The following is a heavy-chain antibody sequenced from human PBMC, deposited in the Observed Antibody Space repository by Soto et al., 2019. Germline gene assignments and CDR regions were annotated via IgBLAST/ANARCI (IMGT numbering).Heavy chain of an antibody. CDR2: ISGSGGST. D-gene: IGHD3-10*01. J-gene: IGHJ6*02. CDR1: GFTFSSYA. CDR3: AKPYYYGSGSYYWAGNYYYGMDV. V-gene: IGHV3-23*01. Sequence: GSLRLSCAASGFTFSSYAMSWVRQAPGKGLEWVSAISGSGGSTYYADSVKGRFTISRDNSKNTLYLQMNSLRAEDTAVYYCAKPYYYGSGSYYWAGNYYYGMDVWGQGTTVTVSS.